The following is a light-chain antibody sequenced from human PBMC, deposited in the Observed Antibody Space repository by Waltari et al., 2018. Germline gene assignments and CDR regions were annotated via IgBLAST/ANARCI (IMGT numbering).Light chain of an antibody. CDR3: QSYDSGLSAPV. Sequence: QSVLTQPPSVSGAPGQRVTIPCSGSRSNIGSNHAIHWYQQLPGTAPKLLIYDDTHRPSGSPDRVSGSKSATSASLAITGLQAEDEADYYCQSYDSGLSAPVFGGGTKLTVL. CDR1: RSNIGSNHA. V-gene: IGLV1-40*01. CDR2: DDT. J-gene: IGLJ3*02.